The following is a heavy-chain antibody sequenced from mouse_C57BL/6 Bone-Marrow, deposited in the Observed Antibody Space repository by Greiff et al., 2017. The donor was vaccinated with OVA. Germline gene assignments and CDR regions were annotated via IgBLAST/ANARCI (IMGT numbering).Heavy chain of an antibody. D-gene: IGHD1-1*01. CDR3: ARHNDVYYYGSSYAMDY. CDR2: FYPGSGSI. Sequence: QVQLKESGAELVKPGASVKLSCKASGYTFTEYTIHWVKQRSGQGLEWIGWFYPGSGSIKYNEKFKDKATLTADKSSSTVYMELSRSTSEDSAVYFCARHNDVYYYGSSYAMDYWGQGTSVTVSS. V-gene: IGHV1-62-2*01. CDR1: GYTFTEYT. J-gene: IGHJ4*01.